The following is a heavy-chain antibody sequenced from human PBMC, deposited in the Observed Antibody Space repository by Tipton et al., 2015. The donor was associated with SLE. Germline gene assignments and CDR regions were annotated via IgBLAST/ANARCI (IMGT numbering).Heavy chain of an antibody. V-gene: IGHV3-30*18. Sequence: SLRLSYAASGFTFSTYGMHWVRQAPGKGLEWVAVISYDGSNKYYADSVKGRFTISRDNSKNTLYLQMNSLRAEDTAVYYCAKGGTMIVVVAPVDIWGQGTMVTVSS. D-gene: IGHD3-22*01. CDR1: GFTFSTYG. CDR3: AKGGTMIVVVAPVDI. J-gene: IGHJ3*02. CDR2: ISYDGSNK.